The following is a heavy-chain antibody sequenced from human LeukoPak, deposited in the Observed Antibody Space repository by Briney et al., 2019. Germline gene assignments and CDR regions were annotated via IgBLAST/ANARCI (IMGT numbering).Heavy chain of an antibody. CDR1: GYTFASYG. CDR2: ITAYNGKT. Sequence: ASVKVSCKASGYTFASYGISWVRQAPGQGLEWMGWITAYNGKTNYARKLQGRVTMTTDTSTSTAYMELRSLRSDDTAVYYCARDSDCSGGSCHFDYWGQGTLVTVSS. CDR3: ARDSDCSGGSCHFDY. V-gene: IGHV1-18*01. D-gene: IGHD2-15*01. J-gene: IGHJ4*02.